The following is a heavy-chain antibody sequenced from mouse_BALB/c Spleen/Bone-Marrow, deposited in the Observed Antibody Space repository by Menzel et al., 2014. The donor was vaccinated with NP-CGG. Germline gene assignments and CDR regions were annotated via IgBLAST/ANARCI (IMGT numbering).Heavy chain of an antibody. Sequence: VKLQESASELARPGASVRLSCRASGYTFTGYTMQWVKQRPGQGLEWIGYIVPRSGYTDYNQKFKDKTTLTADKSSSTAYMQLSRLTSEDSAVYYCAIEDITTAYFDYWGQGTTLTVSS. D-gene: IGHD1-2*01. J-gene: IGHJ2*01. V-gene: IGHV1-4*02. CDR1: GYTFTGYT. CDR2: IVPRSGYT. CDR3: AIEDITTAYFDY.